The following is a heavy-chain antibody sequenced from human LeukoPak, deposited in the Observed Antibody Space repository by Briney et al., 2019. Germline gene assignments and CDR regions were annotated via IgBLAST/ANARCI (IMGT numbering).Heavy chain of an antibody. CDR2: ISSRGGTTV. CDR1: GFTFSDYY. V-gene: IGHV3-11*04. J-gene: IGHJ4*02. Sequence: GGSLRLSCAASGFTFSDYYMGWIRQAPGKGLEWVSYISSRGGTTVSYADSVKGRFTISRDNANKNSLYLQMNSLRAEDTALHYCAIRGSPMVRNYWGQGTLVTVSS. CDR3: AIRGSPMVRNY. D-gene: IGHD3-10*01.